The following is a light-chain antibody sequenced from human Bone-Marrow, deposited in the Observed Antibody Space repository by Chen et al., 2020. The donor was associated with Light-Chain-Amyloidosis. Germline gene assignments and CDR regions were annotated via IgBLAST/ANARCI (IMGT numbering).Light chain of an antibody. CDR1: NIGSTS. V-gene: IGLV3-21*02. CDR2: DDS. CDR3: QVWDRSSDRPV. Sequence: SYVLTQPSSVSVAPGQTATIACGGNNIGSTSVHWYQQTPGQAPLLVVDDDSDRPSGIPERLSGSNTGTTATLTSSRVEAGDEADYCCQVWDRSSDRPVFGGGTKLTVL. J-gene: IGLJ3*02.